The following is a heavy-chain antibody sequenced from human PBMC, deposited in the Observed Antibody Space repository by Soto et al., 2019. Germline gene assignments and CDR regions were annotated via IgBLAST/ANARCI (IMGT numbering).Heavy chain of an antibody. CDR1: GGTFSSYA. D-gene: IGHD3-3*01. CDR3: ARDRQYYDFWSAYYYYGMDV. V-gene: IGHV1-69*01. CDR2: IIPIFGTA. J-gene: IGHJ6*02. Sequence: QVQLVQSGAEVKKPGSSVKVSCKASGGTFSSYAISWVRQAPGQGLEWMGGIIPIFGTANYAQKFQGRVTITADESTSTADMELSSLRSEDTAVYYCARDRQYYDFWSAYYYYGMDVWGQGTTVTVSS.